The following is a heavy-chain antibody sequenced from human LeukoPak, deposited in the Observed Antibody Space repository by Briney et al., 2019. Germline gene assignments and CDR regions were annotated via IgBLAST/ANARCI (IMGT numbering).Heavy chain of an antibody. V-gene: IGHV4-31*03. D-gene: IGHD2-21*02. CDR1: GGSLNSGAYY. Sequence: PSQTLSLTCSVFGGSLNSGAYYWSWVRQHPGKGLEWIGYISYSGSTYYNPPLKSRVSISGDTSKNQFSLTVSSVTAADTAVYYCARMPRGIVVVTPYYFDYWGQGTLVTVSS. CDR2: ISYSGST. J-gene: IGHJ4*02. CDR3: ARMPRGIVVVTPYYFDY.